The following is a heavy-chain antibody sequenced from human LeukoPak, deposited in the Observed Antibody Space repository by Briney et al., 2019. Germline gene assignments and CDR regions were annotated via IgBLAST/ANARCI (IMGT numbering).Heavy chain of an antibody. CDR1: GGSFSGYY. CDR2: INHSGST. D-gene: IGHD3-10*01. J-gene: IGHJ3*02. CDR3: ARGRGSFGSSGAFDI. Sequence: SETLSLTCAVYGGSFSGYYWSWIRQPPGKGLEWIGEINHSGSTNYNPSLKSRVTMSVDTSKNQFSLKLSSVTAADTAVYYCARGRGSFGSSGAFDIWGQGTMVTVSS. V-gene: IGHV4-34*01.